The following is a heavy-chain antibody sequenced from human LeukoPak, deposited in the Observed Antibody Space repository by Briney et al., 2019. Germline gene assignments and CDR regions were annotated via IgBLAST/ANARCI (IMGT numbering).Heavy chain of an antibody. V-gene: IGHV5-51*01. CDR2: IFPGDSDT. D-gene: IGHD2-21*02. CDR3: AISRYCGGDCYPPFDY. CDR1: GYSFTTYW. J-gene: IGHJ4*02. Sequence: GESLKISCKASGYSFTTYWIAWVRQMPGKGLEWMGIIFPGDSDTRYSPSFQGQVTISADKTISTAYLQWSSLKASDTAMYYCAISRYCGGDCYPPFDYWGQGTLVTVSS.